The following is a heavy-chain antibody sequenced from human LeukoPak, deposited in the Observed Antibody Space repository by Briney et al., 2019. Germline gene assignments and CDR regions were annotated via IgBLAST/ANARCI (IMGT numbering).Heavy chain of an antibody. CDR2: IIPIFGTA. Sequence: ASVKVSCKASGGTFSSYAISWVRQAPGQGLEWMGRIIPIFGTANYAQKFQGRVTITTDESTSTAYMELSSLRSEDTAVNYCARDRGWPTSYYFDYWGQGTLVTVSS. V-gene: IGHV1-69*05. D-gene: IGHD6-19*01. CDR3: ARDRGWPTSYYFDY. J-gene: IGHJ4*02. CDR1: GGTFSSYA.